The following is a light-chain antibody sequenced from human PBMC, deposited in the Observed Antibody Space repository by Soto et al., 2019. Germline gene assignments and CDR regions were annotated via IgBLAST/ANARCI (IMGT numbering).Light chain of an antibody. Sequence: EIVMTQSPATLSVSPGERATLSCRASQSVSSNLAWYQQKPGQAPRLLIYGASTRATGIPARFSGSVSGTVFTLTIISLQSEDFAVYYCHQYNILLPWTFGQWTKVEIK. V-gene: IGKV3-15*01. CDR1: QSVSSN. CDR3: HQYNILLPWT. J-gene: IGKJ1*01. CDR2: GAS.